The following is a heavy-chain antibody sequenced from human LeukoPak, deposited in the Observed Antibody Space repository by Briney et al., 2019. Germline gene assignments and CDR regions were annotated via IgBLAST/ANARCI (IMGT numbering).Heavy chain of an antibody. CDR3: AKGPGPGYYFYYMDV. V-gene: IGHV3-23*01. D-gene: IGHD2-21*01. Sequence: PGGSLRLSCAASGFTFSSFAMSWVRQAPGKGLEWVSAITGSGGSTYYADSVKGRFTISRDNPKNTLYLQMNSLRAEDTAVYYCAKGPGPGYYFYYMDVWVKGPRSPSP. CDR1: GFTFSSFA. J-gene: IGHJ6*03. CDR2: ITGSGGST.